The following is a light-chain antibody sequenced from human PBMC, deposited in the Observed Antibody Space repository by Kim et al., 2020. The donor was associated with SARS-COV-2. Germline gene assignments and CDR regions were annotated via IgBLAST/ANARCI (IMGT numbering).Light chain of an antibody. CDR2: GAS. V-gene: IGKV3-20*01. CDR3: QQYGSSLYT. Sequence: LAPGERATLSCRASQSVSSSYVAWYQQKPGQAPRLLIYGASSRATGITDRFSGSGSGTDFTLTISRLEPEDFAVYYCQQYGSSLYTFGQGTKLEI. J-gene: IGKJ2*01. CDR1: QSVSSSY.